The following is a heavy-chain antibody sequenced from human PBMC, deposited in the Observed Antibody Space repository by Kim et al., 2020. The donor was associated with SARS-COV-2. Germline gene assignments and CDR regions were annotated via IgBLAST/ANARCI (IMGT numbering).Heavy chain of an antibody. D-gene: IGHD3-9*01. Sequence: VKGRFTISRDNSKNTLYLQMNSLRAEDTAVYYCAKDAGIRYFDWLLFPDYWGQGTLVTVSS. V-gene: IGHV3-23*01. J-gene: IGHJ4*02. CDR3: AKDAGIRYFDWLLFPDY.